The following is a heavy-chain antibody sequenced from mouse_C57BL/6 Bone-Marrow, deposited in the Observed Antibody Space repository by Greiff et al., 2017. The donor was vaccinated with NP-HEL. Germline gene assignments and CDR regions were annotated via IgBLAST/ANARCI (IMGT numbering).Heavy chain of an antibody. CDR2: SRNKANDYTT. D-gene: IGHD2-4*01. CDR3: ARAHYDYDSYYFDY. V-gene: IGHV7-1*01. CDR1: GFTFSDFY. Sequence: EVKVVESGGGLVQSGRSLRLSCATSGFTFSDFYMEWVRQAPGKGLEWIAASRNKANDYTTEYSASVKGRFIVSRDTSQSILYLQMNALRAEDTAIYYCARAHYDYDSYYFDYWGQGTTLTVSS. J-gene: IGHJ2*01.